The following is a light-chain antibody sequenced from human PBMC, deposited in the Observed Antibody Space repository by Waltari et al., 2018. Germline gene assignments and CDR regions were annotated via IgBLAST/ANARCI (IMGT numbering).Light chain of an antibody. Sequence: EIVMTQSPESLAVSLGERATINCKSSQSVLKSSTNKNYLAWYQHRPGQPPKLLFYWSSTRESGVPDRFSTSGSGTDFTLTICSLQAEDVAVYYCQQYYNAPVTFGGGTKMEIK. J-gene: IGKJ4*01. CDR2: WSS. CDR3: QQYYNAPVT. CDR1: QSVLKSSTNKNY. V-gene: IGKV4-1*01.